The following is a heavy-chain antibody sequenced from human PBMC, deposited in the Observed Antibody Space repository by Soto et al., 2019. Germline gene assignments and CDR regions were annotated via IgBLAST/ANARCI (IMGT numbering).Heavy chain of an antibody. CDR2: INSDGSTT. CDR1: GFTFSRYW. CDR3: VKDPPVDY. V-gene: IGHV3-74*01. J-gene: IGHJ4*02. Sequence: GSLRLSCAASGFTFSRYWMHWVRQAPGKGLVWVSRINSDGSTTGYADSVKGRFAISRDNAKNTLFLQMNSLRVEDTAVYYCVKDPPVDYWGQGTQVTVSS.